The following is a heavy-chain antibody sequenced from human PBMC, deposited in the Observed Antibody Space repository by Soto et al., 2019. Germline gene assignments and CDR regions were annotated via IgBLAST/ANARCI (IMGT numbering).Heavy chain of an antibody. CDR1: GFSFRSYW. D-gene: IGHD6-6*01. J-gene: IGHJ4*02. CDR2: INLDGITT. CDR3: ARGYYSSSMDY. Sequence: GGSLRLSCAVSGFSFRSYWMHWVRQGPGKELVWVSRINLDGITTNYADSVKGRFTISRDNAKNTLYLQMNSLRAEDTAVYYCARGYYSSSMDYWGQGTLVTVSS. V-gene: IGHV3-74*01.